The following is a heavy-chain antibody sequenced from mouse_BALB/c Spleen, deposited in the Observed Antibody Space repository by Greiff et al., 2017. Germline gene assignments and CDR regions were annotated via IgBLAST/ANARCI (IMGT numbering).Heavy chain of an antibody. CDR3: AKHRTMITSGYAMDY. J-gene: IGHJ4*01. V-gene: IGHV2-6-5*01. D-gene: IGHD2-4*01. CDR2: IWGGGST. Sequence: VKLVESGPGLVAPSQSLSITCTVSGFSLTDYGVSWIRQPPGKGLEWLGVIWGGGSTYYNSALKSRLSISKDNSKSQVFLKMNSLQTDDTAMYYCAKHRTMITSGYAMDYWGQGTSVTVSS. CDR1: GFSLTDYG.